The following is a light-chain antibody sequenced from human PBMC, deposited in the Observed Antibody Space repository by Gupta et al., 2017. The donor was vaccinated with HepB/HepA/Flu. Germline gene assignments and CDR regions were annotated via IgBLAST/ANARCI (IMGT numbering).Light chain of an antibody. CDR3: QSGDSSGTHQV. CDR1: ALPKKY. CDR2: KDN. J-gene: IGLJ3*02. Sequence: SYELTQPPSVSVHPGQTARSTCSGDALPKKYAYWYKQKPGQAPVLVIYKDNERPSGIPERFSGSSSGNIVTLKISGVQAEDEADDYCQSGDSSGTHQVFGGGTKLTVL. V-gene: IGLV3-25*03.